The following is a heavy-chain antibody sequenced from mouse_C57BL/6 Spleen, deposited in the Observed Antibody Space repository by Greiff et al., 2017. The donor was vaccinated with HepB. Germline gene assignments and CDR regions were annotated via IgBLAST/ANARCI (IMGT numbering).Heavy chain of an antibody. V-gene: IGHV1-64*01. Sequence: QVQLQQPGAELVKPGASVKLSCKASGYTFTSYWMHWVKQRPGQGLEWIGMIHPNSGSTNYNEKFKSKATLTVDKSSSTAYMQLSSLTSEDSAVYYCARPSPTVGYFDVWGTGTTVTVSS. CDR1: GYTFTSYW. J-gene: IGHJ1*03. CDR2: IHPNSGST. D-gene: IGHD1-1*01. CDR3: ARPSPTVGYFDV.